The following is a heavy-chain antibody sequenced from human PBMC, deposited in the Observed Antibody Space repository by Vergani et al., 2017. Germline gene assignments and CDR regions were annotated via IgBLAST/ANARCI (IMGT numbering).Heavy chain of an antibody. D-gene: IGHD4-17*01. CDR3: ARDRSPHDYGDYHNYYYYYYMDV. J-gene: IGHJ6*03. CDR2: IIPIFGTA. CDR1: GGTFSSYA. Sequence: QVQLVQSGAEVKKPGSSVKVSCKASGGTFSSYAISWVRQAPGQGLEWMGGIIPIFGTANYAQKFQGRVTITADESTSTAYMELSSLRSEDTAVYYCARDRSPHDYGDYHNYYYYYYMDVWVKGTTVTVSS. V-gene: IGHV1-69*01.